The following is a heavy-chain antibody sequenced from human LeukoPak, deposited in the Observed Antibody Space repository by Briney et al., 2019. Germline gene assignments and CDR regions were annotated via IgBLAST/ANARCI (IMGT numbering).Heavy chain of an antibody. CDR3: ARDLRYYDSSGYYVYYFDY. Sequence: SETLSLTCTVSGGSISSYFWTWIRQPAGKGLEWIGRISTSGSTNYNPSLKSRVTMSVDTSKNQFSLKLSSVTAADTAVYYCARDLRYYDSSGYYVYYFDYWGQGTLVTVSS. CDR2: ISTSGST. V-gene: IGHV4-4*07. J-gene: IGHJ4*02. D-gene: IGHD3-22*01. CDR1: GGSISSYF.